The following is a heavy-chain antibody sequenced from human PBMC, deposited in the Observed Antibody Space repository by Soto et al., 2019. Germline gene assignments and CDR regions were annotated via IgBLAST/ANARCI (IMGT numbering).Heavy chain of an antibody. J-gene: IGHJ5*02. CDR1: SGSFSSSNW. V-gene: IGHV4-4*02. D-gene: IGHD3-3*01. CDR3: ARRITYYDFWSGPSGWFDP. CDR2: IYHSGST. Sequence: QVQLQESGPGLVKPSGTLSLTCAVSSGSFSSSNWWSWVRQPPGRGLEWIGEIYHSGSTNYNPSLKSRVTISVDKSKNQFSLKLSSVTAADTAVYYCARRITYYDFWSGPSGWFDPWGQGTLVTVSS.